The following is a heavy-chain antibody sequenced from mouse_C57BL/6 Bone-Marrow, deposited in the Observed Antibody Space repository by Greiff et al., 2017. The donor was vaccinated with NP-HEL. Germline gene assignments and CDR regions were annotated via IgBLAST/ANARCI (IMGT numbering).Heavy chain of an antibody. CDR2: ISNLAYSI. CDR1: GFTFSDYG. J-gene: IGHJ4*01. Sequence: EVQLVESGGVLVQPGGSLKLSCAASGFTFSDYGMAWVRQAPRKGPEWVAFISNLAYSIYYADTVTGRFTISRENAKNTLYLEMSSLRSEDTAMYYCARLLHYYGSSSRRYAMDYWGQGTSVTVSS. CDR3: ARLLHYYGSSSRRYAMDY. V-gene: IGHV5-15*01. D-gene: IGHD1-1*01.